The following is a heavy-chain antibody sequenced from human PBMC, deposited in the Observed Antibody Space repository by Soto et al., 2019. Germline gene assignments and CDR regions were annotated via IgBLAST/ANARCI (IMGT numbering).Heavy chain of an antibody. J-gene: IGHJ6*02. V-gene: IGHV1-46*01. Sequence: ASVKVSCKASGYTFTSYYVHWVRQAPGQGLEWMGIINPSGGSTSYAQKFQGRVTMTRDTSTSTVYMELSSLRSEDTAVYYCASDWRITIFGVVIIRGYYYYGMDVWGQGTTVTVSS. CDR2: INPSGGST. CDR1: GYTFTSYY. D-gene: IGHD3-3*01. CDR3: ASDWRITIFGVVIIRGYYYYGMDV.